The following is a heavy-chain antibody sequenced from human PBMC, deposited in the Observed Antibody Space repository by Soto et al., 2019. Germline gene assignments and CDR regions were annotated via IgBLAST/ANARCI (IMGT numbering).Heavy chain of an antibody. CDR2: IYYRGST. D-gene: IGHD4-17*01. V-gene: IGHV4-39*01. CDR3: ARRVTTVTTKYYFDY. Sequence: QLQLQESGPGLVKPSETLSLTCTVSGGSISSSSYYWGWIRQPPGKGLEWIGSIYYRGSTYYNPSLQSRVTRSVDTSKNQVSLKLSSVTAADTAVYYCARRVTTVTTKYYFDYWGQGTLVTVSS. CDR1: GGSISSSSYY. J-gene: IGHJ4*02.